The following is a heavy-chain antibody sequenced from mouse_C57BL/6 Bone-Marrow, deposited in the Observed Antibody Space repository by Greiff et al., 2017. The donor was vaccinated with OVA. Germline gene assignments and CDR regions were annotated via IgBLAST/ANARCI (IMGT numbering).Heavy chain of an antibody. J-gene: IGHJ3*01. CDR2: IYPGSGST. CDR3: ARRSFFAY. V-gene: IGHV1-55*01. Sequence: QVQLQQPGAELVRPGSSVKLSCKASGYTFTSYWMHWVKQRPGQGLEWIGDIYPGSGSTNYNEKFKSKATLTVDTSSSTAYMQLSSLTSEDSAVYYCARRSFFAYWGQGTLVTVSA. CDR1: GYTFTSYW.